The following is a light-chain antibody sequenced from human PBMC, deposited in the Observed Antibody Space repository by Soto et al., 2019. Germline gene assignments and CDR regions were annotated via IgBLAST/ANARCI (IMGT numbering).Light chain of an antibody. V-gene: IGLV5-37*01. J-gene: IGLJ1*01. CDR2: YYSDSDK. Sequence: QSALPLPPSSSASPGESARLTCTLASDINVGSYNIYWYQQKPGSPPRYLLYYYSDSDKGQGSGVPSRFSGSKDASANTGILLIFACQSEDEADYFCTIGASTTSKVVGTGTTVTV. CDR1: SDINVGSYN. CDR3: TIGASTTSKV.